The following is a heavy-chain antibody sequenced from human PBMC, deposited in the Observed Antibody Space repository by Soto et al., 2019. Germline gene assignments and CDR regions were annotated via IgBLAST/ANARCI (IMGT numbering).Heavy chain of an antibody. CDR1: GLTVSGNY. D-gene: IGHD1-26*01. CDR2: IYAGGTT. Sequence: EVQLVESGGGLIQPGGSLRVSCAESGLTVSGNYMSWVRQAPGKGLEWVSVIYAGGTTYYADSVKGRFTISRDNSRNMVYLQMNSLRSEDTAVYYCASSRAFNFQHWGQGTLVTVSS. V-gene: IGHV3-53*01. J-gene: IGHJ1*01. CDR3: ASSRAFNFQH.